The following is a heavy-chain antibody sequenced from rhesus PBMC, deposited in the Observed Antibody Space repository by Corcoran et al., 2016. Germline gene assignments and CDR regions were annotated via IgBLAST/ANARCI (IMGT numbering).Heavy chain of an antibody. CDR3: ARTRRGNYARNSYFDL. D-gene: IGHD1-44*01. Sequence: QVQLQESGPGVVTPSETLSLTCAVSGGSISDSYRWSWIRQPPGTGLEWIGEIYGRRTSNNYNPTLRSRVTTSKDTSRTQSALRGSAVTAADTAVDYCARTRRGNYARNSYFDLWGPGTPITISS. CDR1: GGSISDSYR. CDR2: IYGRRTSN. V-gene: IGHV4S10*01. J-gene: IGHJ2*01.